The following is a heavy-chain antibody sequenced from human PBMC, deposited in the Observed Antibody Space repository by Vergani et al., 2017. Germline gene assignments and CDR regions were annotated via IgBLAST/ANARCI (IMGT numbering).Heavy chain of an antibody. CDR1: GFTFDDYA. D-gene: IGHD1-26*01. J-gene: IGHJ3*02. CDR2: ISWNSGSI. V-gene: IGHV3-9*01. CDR3: AKDTNPQVGHQARGAFDI. Sequence: EVQLVESGGGLVQPGRSLRLSCAASGFTFDDYAMHWVRQAPGKGLEWVSGISWNSGSIGYADSVKGRFTISRDNAKNSLYLQMNSLRAEDTALYYCAKDTNPQVGHQARGAFDIWGQGTTVTVSS.